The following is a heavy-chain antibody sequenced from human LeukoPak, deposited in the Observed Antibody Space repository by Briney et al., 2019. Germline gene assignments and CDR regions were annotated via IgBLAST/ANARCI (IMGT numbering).Heavy chain of an antibody. CDR3: AKDKIEQWLVHPLDY. D-gene: IGHD6-19*01. CDR2: ISGSGGST. Sequence: PGGSLRLSCAGSGFSVRSEYMSWVRQAPGKGLEWVSAISGSGGSTYYADSVKGRFTISRDNSKNTLYLQMNSLRAEDTAVYYCAKDKIEQWLVHPLDYWGQGTLVTVSS. J-gene: IGHJ4*02. V-gene: IGHV3-23*01. CDR1: GFSVRSEY.